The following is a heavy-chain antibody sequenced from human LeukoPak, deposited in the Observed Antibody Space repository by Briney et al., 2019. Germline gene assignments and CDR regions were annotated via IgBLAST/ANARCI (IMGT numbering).Heavy chain of an antibody. V-gene: IGHV4-39*07. Sequence: SETLSLTCTVSGGSISSSSYYWGWIRQPPGKGLEWIGSIYYSGSTYYNPSLKSRVTISVDTSKNQFSLKLSSVTAADTAVYYCARDRSTSTEDAFDIWGQGTMVTVSS. CDR1: GGSISSSSYY. J-gene: IGHJ3*02. CDR2: IYYSGST. CDR3: ARDRSTSTEDAFDI. D-gene: IGHD5/OR15-5a*01.